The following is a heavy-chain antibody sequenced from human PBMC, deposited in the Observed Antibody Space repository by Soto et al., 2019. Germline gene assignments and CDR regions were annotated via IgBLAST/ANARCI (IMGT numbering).Heavy chain of an antibody. CDR1: GGTFSSYA. CDR3: ASVETQRYYYGMDV. J-gene: IGHJ6*02. V-gene: IGHV1-69*12. CDR2: IIPIFRTA. Sequence: QVQLVQSGAEVKKTGSSVKVSCKASGGTFSSYAISWVRRAPGQGLEWMGGIIPIFRTADYAQKFQGRVTITADESTSTAYMELSSLRSEDTAGYYCASVETQRYYYGMDVWGQGTTVTVCS. D-gene: IGHD2-15*01.